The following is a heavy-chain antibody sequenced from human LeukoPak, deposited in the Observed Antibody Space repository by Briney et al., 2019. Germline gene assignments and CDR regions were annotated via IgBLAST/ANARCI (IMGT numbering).Heavy chain of an antibody. J-gene: IGHJ4*02. CDR1: WFSLSSSGVS. CDR3: AHRGYNDGFDY. D-gene: IGHD5-18*01. CDR2: VYWSDDK. V-gene: IGHV2-5*01. Sequence: SGPTLVNPTQTLTLTCTFSWFSLSSSGVSVGWIRQPPVKALEWLALVYWSDDKRYSPSLKSRLTITKDTSKNLVVLTMTNMDPVDTATYYCAHRGYNDGFDYWGQGTLVTVSS.